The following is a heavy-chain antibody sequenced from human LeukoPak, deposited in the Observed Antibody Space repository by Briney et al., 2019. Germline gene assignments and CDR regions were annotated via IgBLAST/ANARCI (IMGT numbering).Heavy chain of an antibody. CDR2: IYYTGDI. Sequence: SETLSLTCSVSGGSISSHFWNWIRQPPGKGLEWIAYIYYTGDIKYNPSLRSRVTISIDTFNNDFSLKLSSVSAADTAVYYCARATDAYYFDFWGRGTLVTVSS. J-gene: IGHJ4*02. CDR3: ARATDAYYFDF. CDR1: GGSISSHF. V-gene: IGHV4-59*11.